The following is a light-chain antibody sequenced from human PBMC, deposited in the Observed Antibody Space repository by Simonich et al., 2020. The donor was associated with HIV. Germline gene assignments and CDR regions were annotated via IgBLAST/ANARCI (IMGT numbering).Light chain of an antibody. CDR1: SSDVGGYNY. CDR3: SSPTADRGV. V-gene: IGLV2-14*03. CDR2: DVS. J-gene: IGLJ3*02. Sequence: QSALTQPASVSGSPGPSITISCTGTSSDVGGYNYVSCYQHHPGKAPKLMIYDVSKRPSGVSTRFSGSKSGNTASLTISGLQAEDEADYYCSSPTADRGVFGGGTKLTVL.